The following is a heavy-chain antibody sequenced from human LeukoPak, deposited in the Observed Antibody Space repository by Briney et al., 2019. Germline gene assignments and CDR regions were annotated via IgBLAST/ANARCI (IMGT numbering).Heavy chain of an antibody. CDR1: GYSFSIYW. V-gene: IGHV5-10-1*01. CDR3: ARDGGGVSSWVSH. Sequence: ESLKISFKGSGYSFSIYWISWVRQMPGKGREWMGRIDPGDSSTKYKPSLEGRVTISADKSLSTVYLQWSSLKASDTAIYYCARDGGGVSSWVSHWGQGTLVTVSS. D-gene: IGHD2-8*02. J-gene: IGHJ4*02. CDR2: IDPGDSST.